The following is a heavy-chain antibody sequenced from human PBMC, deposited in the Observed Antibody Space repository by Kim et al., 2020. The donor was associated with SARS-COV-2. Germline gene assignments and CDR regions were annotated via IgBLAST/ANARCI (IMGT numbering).Heavy chain of an antibody. V-gene: IGHV3-43*02. CDR2: IGGDGSAT. Sequence: GGSLRLSCKASGFTFAHYSMHWVRQPPGKGLEWVSLIGGDGSATYYANSVKGRFTISRDNSKDSLYLQMNSLTTEDTALYYCAKKRSRTYSDGSEFESWGQGTLVTVSS. CDR3: AKKRSRTYSDGSEFES. J-gene: IGHJ4*02. CDR1: GFTFAHYS. D-gene: IGHD5-18*01.